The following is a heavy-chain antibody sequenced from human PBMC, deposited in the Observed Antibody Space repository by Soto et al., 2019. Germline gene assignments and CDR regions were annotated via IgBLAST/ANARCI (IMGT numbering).Heavy chain of an antibody. J-gene: IGHJ4*02. CDR1: GFTFSSYG. V-gene: IGHV3-30*18. Sequence: QVQLVESGGGVVQPGRSLRLSCAASGFTFSSYGMHWVRQAPGKGLEWVAVISYDGSNKYYADSVKGRFTISRDNSKNTLYLQMNSLRAEDTAVYYCANSEGLVGATRFDYRGQGTLVTVSS. CDR3: ANSEGLVGATRFDY. D-gene: IGHD1-26*01. CDR2: ISYDGSNK.